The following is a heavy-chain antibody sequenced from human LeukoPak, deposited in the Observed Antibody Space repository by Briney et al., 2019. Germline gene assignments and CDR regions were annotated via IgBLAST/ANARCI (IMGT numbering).Heavy chain of an antibody. CDR3: ARDPTRDNWNPHTNYYFDY. J-gene: IGHJ4*02. Sequence: GGSLRLSCAASGFTFSSSWMYWVRQAPGKGLVWVSRIDSDGSDTTYADSVKGRFTISRDNAKNTLYLQMNSLRAEDTAVYYCARDPTRDNWNPHTNYYFDYWGQGTLVTVSS. CDR2: IDSDGSDT. V-gene: IGHV3-74*01. CDR1: GFTFSSSW. D-gene: IGHD1-20*01.